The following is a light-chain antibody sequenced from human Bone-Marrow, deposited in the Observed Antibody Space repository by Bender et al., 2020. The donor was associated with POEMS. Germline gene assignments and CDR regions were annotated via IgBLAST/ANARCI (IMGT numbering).Light chain of an antibody. V-gene: IGLV2-8*01. CDR2: EVN. CDR1: RTDVGGNHF. J-gene: IGLJ3*02. Sequence: QSALTQPPSASGSRGQSVTISCTGIRTDVGGNHFVSWYQHHPGEAPKLMIYEVNKRPSGVPDRFSGSKSGSTASLTVSGLRTEDEADYYCSSYTRNGNWVFGGGTKLTVL. CDR3: SSYTRNGNWV.